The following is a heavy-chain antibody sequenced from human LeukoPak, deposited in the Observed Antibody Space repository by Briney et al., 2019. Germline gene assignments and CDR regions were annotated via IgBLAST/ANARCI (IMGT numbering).Heavy chain of an antibody. CDR1: GGSFSGYY. CDR3: AREIDCSTTSCSLDY. CDR2: INHSGST. Sequence: SETLSLTCAVYGGSFSGYYWSWIRQPPGKGLEWIGEINHSGSTNYNPSLKSRVTISVDTSKNQFSLKLSSVTAADTAVYYCAREIDCSTTSCSLDYWGQGTLVTVSS. V-gene: IGHV4-34*01. J-gene: IGHJ4*02. D-gene: IGHD2-2*01.